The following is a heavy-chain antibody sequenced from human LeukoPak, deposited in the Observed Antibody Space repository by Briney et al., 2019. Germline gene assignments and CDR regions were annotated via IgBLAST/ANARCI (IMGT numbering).Heavy chain of an antibody. CDR3: ARGLYYYDSSGYYPFDY. J-gene: IGHJ4*02. V-gene: IGHV1-69*01. CDR2: IIPIFGTA. CDR1: GGTFSSYA. D-gene: IGHD3-22*01. Sequence: SVKVSCKASGGTFSSYAISWVRQAPGQGLEWMGGIIPIFGTANYAQKFQGRVTIPADESTSTAHMELSSLRSEDTAVYYCARGLYYYDSSGYYPFDYWGQGTLVTVSS.